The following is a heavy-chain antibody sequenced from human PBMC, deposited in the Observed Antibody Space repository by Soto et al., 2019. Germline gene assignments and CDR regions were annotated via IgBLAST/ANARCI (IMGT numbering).Heavy chain of an antibody. V-gene: IGHV1-18*01. J-gene: IGHJ3*02. Sequence: QVQLVQSGAEVKEPGASVKVSCKASGYTFVSYGISWVRQAPGQGLEWMGWISPYNGNTNYAPKFQGRVTMTTDPSTSTVYMELRSLRSDDTAVYYCSRDAQKWLVAAFESWGQGTMVTVSS. CDR3: SRDAQKWLVAAFES. D-gene: IGHD6-19*01. CDR2: ISPYNGNT. CDR1: GYTFVSYG.